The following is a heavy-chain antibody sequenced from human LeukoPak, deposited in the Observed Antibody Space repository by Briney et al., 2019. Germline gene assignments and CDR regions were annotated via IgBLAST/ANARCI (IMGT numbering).Heavy chain of an antibody. CDR1: GFTVSSNY. CDR3: AKMSSTRWDYYYYMDV. Sequence: GGSLRLSCAASGFTVSSNYTSWVRQAPGKGLEWVSLIYSGGSTYYADSVKGRFTISRDNSKNTLYLQMNSLRAEDTAVYYCAKMSSTRWDYYYYMDVWGKGTTVTVSS. J-gene: IGHJ6*03. D-gene: IGHD2-2*01. V-gene: IGHV3-53*01. CDR2: IYSGGST.